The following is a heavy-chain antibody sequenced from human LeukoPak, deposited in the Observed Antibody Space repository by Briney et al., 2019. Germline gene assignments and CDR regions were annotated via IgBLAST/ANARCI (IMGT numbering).Heavy chain of an antibody. J-gene: IGHJ6*03. V-gene: IGHV3-30*02. Sequence: PGGSLRLSCAASEFTYSSYGMHWVRQAPGKGLEWVAFIRYDGSNKYYADSVKGRFTISRDNSKNTLYLQMNSLRAEDTAVYYCAKNVRGPSYYYYYYMDVWGKGTTVTISS. CDR2: IRYDGSNK. CDR1: EFTYSSYG. D-gene: IGHD5-12*01. CDR3: AKNVRGPSYYYYYYMDV.